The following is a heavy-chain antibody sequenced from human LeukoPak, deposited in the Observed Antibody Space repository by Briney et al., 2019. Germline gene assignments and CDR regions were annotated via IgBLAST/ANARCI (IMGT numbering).Heavy chain of an antibody. V-gene: IGHV2-5*02. CDR1: GFSLSTSRVG. D-gene: IGHD3-3*01. CDR3: AHRPGRIMIFGVVTSDAFDI. Sequence: SGPTLVKPTQTLTLACTFSGFSLSTSRVGVGWIRQPPGKALEWLALIYWDDDKRYSPSLKSRLTITKDTSKNQVVLTMTNMDPVDTATYYCAHRPGRIMIFGVVTSDAFDIWGQGTMVTVSS. J-gene: IGHJ3*02. CDR2: IYWDDDK.